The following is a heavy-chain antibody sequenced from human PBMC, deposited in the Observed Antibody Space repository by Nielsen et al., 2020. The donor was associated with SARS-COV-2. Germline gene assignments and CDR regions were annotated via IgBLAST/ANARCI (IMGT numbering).Heavy chain of an antibody. CDR2: LTYDGSNK. J-gene: IGHJ6*02. CDR3: ARDPGYYLGSGTYYYYNMDV. Sequence: GESLKISCAASGFTFRIYGMHWVRQAPGRGLEWVAVLTYDGSNKYYAESVKGRFTVSRDNSKNTLFLQMNSLKPEDSAVYYCARDPGYYLGSGTYYYYNMDVWGQGATVTVSS. D-gene: IGHD3-10*01. CDR1: GFTFRIYG. V-gene: IGHV3-30*03.